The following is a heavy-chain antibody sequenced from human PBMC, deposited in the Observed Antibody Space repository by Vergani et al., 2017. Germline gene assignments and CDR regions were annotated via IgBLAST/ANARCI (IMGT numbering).Heavy chain of an antibody. V-gene: IGHV3-23*04. CDR3: AKANPRNSGYDYLYYYHAMDV. D-gene: IGHD5-12*01. CDR1: GFTFRDHY. J-gene: IGHJ6*02. CDR2: ISGSGGST. Sequence: VQLVESGGGLVKPGGSLRLSCAASGFTFRDHYMSWIRQAPGKGLEWVSGISGSGGSTYYAGSVKGRFTISRDSSKNTLYLQMNSLSAGDTAVYYCAKANPRNSGYDYLYYYHAMDVWGQGTTVTVSS.